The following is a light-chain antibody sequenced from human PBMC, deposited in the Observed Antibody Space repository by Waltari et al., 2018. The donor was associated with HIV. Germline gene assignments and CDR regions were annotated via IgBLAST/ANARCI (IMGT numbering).Light chain of an antibody. Sequence: QSALTQPRSVSGSPGQSVTISCTGSTTNIGAYKFVSWYQHHPGKVPKLLLYDVTTRPPGVPVRFSGSKSGNSASLTISGLQAGDEAHYFCCSYAGDYVWVFGGGTKLTVL. CDR3: CSYAGDYVWV. CDR1: TTNIGAYKF. CDR2: DVT. J-gene: IGLJ2*01. V-gene: IGLV2-11*01.